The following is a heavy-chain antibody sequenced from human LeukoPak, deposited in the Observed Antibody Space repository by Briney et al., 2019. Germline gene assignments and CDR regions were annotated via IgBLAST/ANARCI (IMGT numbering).Heavy chain of an antibody. Sequence: PSETLSLTCTVSGGSISSYYWSWIRQPPGKGLKWIGYIYYSGSANYNPSLKSRVTISVDTSKNQFSLKLSSVTAADTAVYYCARGGVPNNWFDPWGQGTLVTVSS. CDR1: GGSISSYY. D-gene: IGHD2-2*01. V-gene: IGHV4-59*01. CDR3: ARGGVPNNWFDP. CDR2: IYYSGSA. J-gene: IGHJ5*02.